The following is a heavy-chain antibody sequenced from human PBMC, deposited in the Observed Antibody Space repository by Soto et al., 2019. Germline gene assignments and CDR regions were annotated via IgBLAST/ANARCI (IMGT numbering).Heavy chain of an antibody. CDR1: GFTFSSYW. CDR3: AREDGDYYFDY. V-gene: IGHV3-7*01. Sequence: EVQLVESGGGLVQPGGSLRLSCAASGFTFSSYWMSWVRQAPGKGLEWVANIKQDGSEKYYVDSVKGRFTISRDNAKNSRYLQMNSLRAEDTAVYYCAREDGDYYFDYWGQGTLVTVSS. J-gene: IGHJ4*02. D-gene: IGHD4-17*01. CDR2: IKQDGSEK.